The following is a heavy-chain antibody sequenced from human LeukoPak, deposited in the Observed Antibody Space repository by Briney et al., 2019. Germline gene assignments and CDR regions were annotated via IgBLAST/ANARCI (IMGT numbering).Heavy chain of an antibody. CDR3: TRDRTTITLFEL. CDR1: GFSISSYR. D-gene: IGHD4-11*01. Sequence: GGSLRLSCAASGFSISSYRMHGVRQVPGKGLVWVSRISPDGSTTGYADSVKGRFTASRDNARNTLYLQINSLRAEDSAVYYCTRDRTTITLFELWGQGTLVTVSS. J-gene: IGHJ4*02. V-gene: IGHV3-74*01. CDR2: ISPDGSTT.